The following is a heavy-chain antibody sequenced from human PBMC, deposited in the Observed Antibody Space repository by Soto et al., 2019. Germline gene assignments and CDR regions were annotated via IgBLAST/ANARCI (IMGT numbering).Heavy chain of an antibody. D-gene: IGHD6-13*01. Sequence: QVQLVESGGGVVQPGRSLRLSCAASGFTFSSYAMHWVRQAPGKGLEWVAVISYDGSNKYFADSVKGRFTISRDNSKNTLYLQMNSLRAEDTAVYYCARDHYAYSSSWYYFDYWGQGTLVTVSS. J-gene: IGHJ4*02. CDR2: ISYDGSNK. V-gene: IGHV3-30-3*01. CDR1: GFTFSSYA. CDR3: ARDHYAYSSSWYYFDY.